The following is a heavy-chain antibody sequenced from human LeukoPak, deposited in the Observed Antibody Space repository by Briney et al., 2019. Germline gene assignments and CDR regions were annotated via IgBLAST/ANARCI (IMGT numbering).Heavy chain of an antibody. CDR1: GGSISSYY. D-gene: IGHD6-6*01. CDR2: IHHNGNN. V-gene: IGHV4-59*12. J-gene: IGHJ3*02. Sequence: SETLSLTCTVSGGSISSYYWNWIRQPPGKGLEWIGYIHHNGNNNYNPSLKSRVTISVDRSKNQFSLKLSSVTAADPAVYYCARTSIAARRANAFDIWGQGTMVTVSS. CDR3: ARTSIAARRANAFDI.